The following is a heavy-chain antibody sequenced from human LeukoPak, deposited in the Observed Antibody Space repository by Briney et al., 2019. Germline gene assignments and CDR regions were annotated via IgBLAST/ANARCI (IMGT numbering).Heavy chain of an antibody. CDR2: IYHSGST. Sequence: SETLSLTCTVSGYSISSGYYWGWIRQPPGKGLEWIGSIYHSGSTYYNPSLKSRVTISVDTSKNQFSLKLSSVTAADTAVYYCARDSGSYLFDYWGRGTLVTVSS. CDR1: GYSISSGYY. V-gene: IGHV4-38-2*02. CDR3: ARDSGSYLFDY. D-gene: IGHD1-26*01. J-gene: IGHJ4*02.